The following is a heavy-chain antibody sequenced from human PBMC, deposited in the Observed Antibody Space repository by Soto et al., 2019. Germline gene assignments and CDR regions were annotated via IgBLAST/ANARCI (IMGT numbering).Heavy chain of an antibody. V-gene: IGHV3-23*01. CDR2: ITASGGTT. J-gene: IGHJ3*02. CDR3: AKQPVIRGTQGAFDI. D-gene: IGHD4-4*01. Sequence: GGSLRLSCAASGFTFSRYAMRWVRQTPGKGLEWVSTITASGGTTYFADSVKGRFTISRDNSKDTLSLQMNSLRAEDTAVYYCAKQPVIRGTQGAFDIWGQGTIVTVSS. CDR1: GFTFSRYA.